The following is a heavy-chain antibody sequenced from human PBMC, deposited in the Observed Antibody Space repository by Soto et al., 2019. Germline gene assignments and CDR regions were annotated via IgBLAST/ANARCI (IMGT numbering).Heavy chain of an antibody. J-gene: IGHJ6*02. CDR3: ARGGSSGWLGRGNRNYYYYGMDV. Sequence: SETLSLTCAVYGGSFSGYYWSWIRQPPGKGLEWIGEINHSGSTNYNPSLKSRVTISVDTSKNQFSLKLSSVTAADTAVYYCARGGSSGWLGRGNRNYYYYGMDVWGQGTTVTVSS. CDR2: INHSGST. D-gene: IGHD6-19*01. V-gene: IGHV4-34*01. CDR1: GGSFSGYY.